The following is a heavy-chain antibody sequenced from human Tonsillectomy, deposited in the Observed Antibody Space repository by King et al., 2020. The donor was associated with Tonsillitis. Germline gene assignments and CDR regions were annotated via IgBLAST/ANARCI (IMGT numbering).Heavy chain of an antibody. CDR3: ARVTSVTKSSYYYGMDV. CDR2: IFSNDEK. J-gene: IGHJ6*02. CDR1: GFSLSNARMG. V-gene: IGHV2-26*01. D-gene: IGHD4-17*01. Sequence: VTLKESGPVLVKPTETLTLTCTVSGFSLSNARMGVSWIRQPPGKALEWLAHIFSNDEKSYSTSLKSRLTISTDTSKSQVVLTMTNMDPVDTATYYCARVTSVTKSSYYYGMDVWGQGTTVTVSS.